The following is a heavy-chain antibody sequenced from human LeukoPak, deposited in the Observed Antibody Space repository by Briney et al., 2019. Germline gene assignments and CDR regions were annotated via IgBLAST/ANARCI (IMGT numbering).Heavy chain of an antibody. J-gene: IGHJ4*02. V-gene: IGHV1-69*04. CDR3: AYGAPVGGLY. CDR1: GGTFSSYA. CDR2: IIPILGIA. D-gene: IGHD4/OR15-4a*01. Sequence: ASVKVSCKASGGTFSSYAISWVRQAPGQGLEWMGRIIPILGIANYAQKLQGRVTMTTDTSTSTAYMELRSLRSDDTAVYYCAYGAPVGGLYWGQGTLVTVSP.